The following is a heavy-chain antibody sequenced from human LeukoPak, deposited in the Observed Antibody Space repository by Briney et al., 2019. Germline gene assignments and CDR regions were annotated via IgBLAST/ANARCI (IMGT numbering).Heavy chain of an antibody. CDR2: ISSSSSYI. V-gene: IGHV3-21*01. D-gene: IGHD5-18*01. J-gene: IGHJ4*02. CDR3: ARSFGYSYGNFDY. CDR1: GFTFSSYS. Sequence: PGGSLRLSCAASGFTFSSYSMNWVRQAPGKGLEWVSSISSSSSYIYYADSVKGRFTISRDNAKNSLYLQMNSLRAEDTAVYYCARSFGYSYGNFDYWGQGTLVTVSS.